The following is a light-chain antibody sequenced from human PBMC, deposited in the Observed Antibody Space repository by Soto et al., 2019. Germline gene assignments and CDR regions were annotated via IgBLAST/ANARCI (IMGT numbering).Light chain of an antibody. V-gene: IGKV2-28*01. CDR2: LGS. Sequence: DIVMTQSPLSLPVTPGEPASISCRSSQSLLHSNGYNYLDWYLQKPGQSPQLLIYLGSNRASGAPDRFSGSGSGTDFTLKISRVEAEDVGVYYCMQALHTPLTFGGGTKVDIK. CDR3: MQALHTPLT. J-gene: IGKJ4*01. CDR1: QSLLHSNGYNY.